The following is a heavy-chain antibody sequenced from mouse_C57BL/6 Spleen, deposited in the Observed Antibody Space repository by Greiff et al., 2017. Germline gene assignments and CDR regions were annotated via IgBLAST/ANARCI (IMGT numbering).Heavy chain of an antibody. CDR3: ARDLFYYGSSPYFDY. Sequence: EVHLVESGPELVKPGASVKMSCKASGYTFTDYNMHWVKQSHGKSLEWIGYINPNNGGTSYNQKFKGKATLTVNKSSSTAYMELRSLTSEDSAVYYCARDLFYYGSSPYFDYWGQGTTLTVSS. CDR2: INPNNGGT. D-gene: IGHD1-1*01. V-gene: IGHV1-22*01. J-gene: IGHJ2*01. CDR1: GYTFTDYN.